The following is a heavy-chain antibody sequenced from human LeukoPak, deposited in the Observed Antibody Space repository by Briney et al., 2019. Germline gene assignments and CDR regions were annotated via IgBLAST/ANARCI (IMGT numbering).Heavy chain of an antibody. CDR3: ARGLSAIVY. CDR2: INHSGST. CDR1: GGSFSGYY. Sequence: PSETLSLTCAVYGGSFSGYYWSWIRQPPGKGLEWIGEINHSGSTNYNPSLKSRVIISVDTSKNQLSLKLSSVTAADTAVYYCARGLSAIVYWGQGTLVTVSS. V-gene: IGHV4-34*01. D-gene: IGHD2-15*01. J-gene: IGHJ4*02.